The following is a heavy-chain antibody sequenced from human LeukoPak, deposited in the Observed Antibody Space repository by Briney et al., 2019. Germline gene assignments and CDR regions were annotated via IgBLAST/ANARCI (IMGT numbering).Heavy chain of an antibody. CDR1: DYSISSGYY. D-gene: IGHD2-2*01. J-gene: IGHJ4*02. Sequence: PSGTLSLTCTVSDYSISSGYYWGCIRQPPGKGLEWIASIYYSGSTYYNPSLKSRVTMSVDTPKNQFSLKLTSVTAADTAVYYCARVPRAYYFDYWGQGTLLTVSS. V-gene: IGHV4-38-2*02. CDR2: IYYSGST. CDR3: ARVPRAYYFDY.